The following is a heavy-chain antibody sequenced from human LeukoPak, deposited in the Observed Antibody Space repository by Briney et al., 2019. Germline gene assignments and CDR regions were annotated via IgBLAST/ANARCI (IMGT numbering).Heavy chain of an antibody. CDR2: IYTSGST. CDR3: ARDLSADSYGAPFDY. Sequence: SETLSLTCTVSGGSISSYYWSWIRQPAGKGLEWIGRIYTSGSTNYNPSPKSRVTMSVDTSKNQFSLKLSSVTAADTAVYYCARDLSADSYGAPFDYWGQGTLVTVSS. D-gene: IGHD5-18*01. CDR1: GGSISSYY. V-gene: IGHV4-4*07. J-gene: IGHJ4*02.